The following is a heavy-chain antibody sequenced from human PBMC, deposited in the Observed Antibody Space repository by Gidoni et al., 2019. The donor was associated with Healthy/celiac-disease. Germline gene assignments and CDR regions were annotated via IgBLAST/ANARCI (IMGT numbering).Heavy chain of an antibody. J-gene: IGHJ6*02. V-gene: IGHV4-39*01. Sequence: SIYYSGSTYYNPSLKSRFTISVDTSKNQFSLKLSSVTAADTAVYYCASFHRAIFGVVKYYYYYGMDVWGQGTTVTVSS. CDR2: IYYSGST. D-gene: IGHD3-3*01. CDR3: ASFHRAIFGVVKYYYYYGMDV.